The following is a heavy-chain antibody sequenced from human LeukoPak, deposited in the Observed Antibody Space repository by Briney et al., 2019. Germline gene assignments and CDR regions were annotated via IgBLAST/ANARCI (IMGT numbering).Heavy chain of an antibody. CDR2: ISGSGGST. CDR1: GFTFSSYS. Sequence: AGGSLRLSCAASGFTFSSYSMNWVRQAPGKGLEWVSAISGSGGSTYYADSVKGRFTISRDNSKNSLYLQMNSLRAEDTALYYCAKGTYYYDSSGPLDYWGQGTLVTVSS. D-gene: IGHD3-22*01. J-gene: IGHJ4*02. V-gene: IGHV3-43*02. CDR3: AKGTYYYDSSGPLDY.